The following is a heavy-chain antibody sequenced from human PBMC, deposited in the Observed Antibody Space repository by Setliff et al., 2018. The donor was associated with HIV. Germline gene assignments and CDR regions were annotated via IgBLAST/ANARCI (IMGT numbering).Heavy chain of an antibody. D-gene: IGHD1-7*01. V-gene: IGHV4-59*08. Sequence: PSETLSLTCTVSGGSITSYYWSWIRQPPGKGLEWIGYIFYSGSTYYSPSLKSRLTISVDTSKNQFSLNLSSVTAADTAVYYCARGDGTKYYYYYYMDVWGKGTTVTVSS. J-gene: IGHJ6*03. CDR2: IFYSGST. CDR1: GGSITSYY. CDR3: ARGDGTKYYYYYYMDV.